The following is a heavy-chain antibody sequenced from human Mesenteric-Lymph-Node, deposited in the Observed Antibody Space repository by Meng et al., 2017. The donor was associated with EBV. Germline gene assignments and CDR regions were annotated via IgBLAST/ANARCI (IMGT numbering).Heavy chain of an antibody. CDR3: GSRSGVVPWWFDP. CDR2: ISGSGTAT. Sequence: VKVVEFGGGLFQPGGSLRPSCVASRFTFGNYAMIWVRQAPGKGLEWVSFISGSGTATFYADSVKGRFTISRDNSKNTLYLQMNRLRAEDTALYYCGSRSGVVPWWFDPWGQGTLVTISS. D-gene: IGHD3-3*01. J-gene: IGHJ5*02. CDR1: RFTFGNYA. V-gene: IGHV3-23*04.